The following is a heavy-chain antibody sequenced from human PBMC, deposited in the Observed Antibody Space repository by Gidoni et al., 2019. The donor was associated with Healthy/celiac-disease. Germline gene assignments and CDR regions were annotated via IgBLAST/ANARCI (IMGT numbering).Heavy chain of an antibody. CDR1: GFTFSNDW. CDR2: IKSKTDGGTT. Sequence: EVQLVESGGGLVKPGGSLRLSCAASGFTFSNDWMSWVRQAPGKGLEWVGRIKSKTDGGTTDYAAPVKGRFTISRDDSKNTLYLQMNSLKTEDTAVYYCTTDIPLWYSSGWQGGYWGQGTLVTVSS. J-gene: IGHJ4*02. D-gene: IGHD6-19*01. CDR3: TTDIPLWYSSGWQGGY. V-gene: IGHV3-15*01.